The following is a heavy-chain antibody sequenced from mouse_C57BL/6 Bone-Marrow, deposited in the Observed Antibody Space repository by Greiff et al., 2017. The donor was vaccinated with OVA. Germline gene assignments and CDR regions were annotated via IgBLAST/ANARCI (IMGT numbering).Heavy chain of an antibody. Sequence: EVQLVESGGDLVKPGGSLKLSCAASGFTFSSYGMSWVRQTPDKRLEWVATISSGGSYTYYPDSVTGRFTISRDNAKNTLYLQMSSLKSEDTAMYYCARLGVVYFDYWGQGTTLTVSS. J-gene: IGHJ2*01. CDR2: ISSGGSYT. V-gene: IGHV5-6*01. CDR1: GFTFSSYG. CDR3: ARLGVVYFDY. D-gene: IGHD1-1*02.